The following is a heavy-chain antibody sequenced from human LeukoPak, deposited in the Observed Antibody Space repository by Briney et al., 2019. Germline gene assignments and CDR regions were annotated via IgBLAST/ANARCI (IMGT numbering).Heavy chain of an antibody. CDR3: ARGRLRDYDFWSGYQSSSYYFDY. J-gene: IGHJ4*02. V-gene: IGHV4-34*01. CDR1: GGSFSGYY. D-gene: IGHD3-3*01. CDR2: IRHSGST. Sequence: SETLTLTCAVYGGSFSGYYWSWIRQPPGKGLEWIGGIRHSGSTNYNPSLKSRVTISVDTSKNQFSLMLSSVTAADTAVYYCARGRLRDYDFWSGYQSSSYYFDYWGQGTLVTVSS.